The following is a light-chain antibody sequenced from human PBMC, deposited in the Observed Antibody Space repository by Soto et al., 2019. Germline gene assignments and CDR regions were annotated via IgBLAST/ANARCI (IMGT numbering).Light chain of an antibody. Sequence: QSALTQPASVSGSPGQSITISCTGSSSDIGDYAYVSWYQQHPDKAPKLMIYEVSNRPSGVSNRFSGSKSGNTASLTISGLLAEDEADYYCSSYAGSYLYVFGTGTKVTVL. CDR3: SSYAGSYLYV. V-gene: IGLV2-14*01. CDR2: EVS. J-gene: IGLJ1*01. CDR1: SSDIGDYAY.